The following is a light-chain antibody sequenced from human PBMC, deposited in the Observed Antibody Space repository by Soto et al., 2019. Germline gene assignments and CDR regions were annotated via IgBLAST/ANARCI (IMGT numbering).Light chain of an antibody. J-gene: IGKJ1*01. CDR3: QQYDTYWT. Sequence: IQMSQSPSTVSGSVGDRVTINCRASQTISSWLAWYQQKPGKAPKLLIYKASTLKSGVPSRFSGSGSGTEFTLTISSLQPDDFATYYCQQYDTYWTFGQGTKVDIK. CDR2: KAS. CDR1: QTISSW. V-gene: IGKV1-5*03.